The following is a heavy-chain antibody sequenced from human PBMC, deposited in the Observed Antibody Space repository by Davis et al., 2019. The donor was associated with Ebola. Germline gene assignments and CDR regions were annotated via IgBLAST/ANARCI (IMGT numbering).Heavy chain of an antibody. Sequence: GESLKISCAASGFTFSSYWMSWVRQAPGKGLEWVSVIYSGGSTYYADSVKGRFTISRDNAKNSLYLQMNSLRAEDTAVYYCARDSYYYDMDVWGQGTTVTVSS. V-gene: IGHV3-66*01. CDR3: ARDSYYYDMDV. J-gene: IGHJ6*02. CDR2: IYSGGST. CDR1: GFTFSSYW.